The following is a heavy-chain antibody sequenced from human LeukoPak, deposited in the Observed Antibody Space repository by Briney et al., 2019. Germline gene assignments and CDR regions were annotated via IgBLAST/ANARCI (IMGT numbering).Heavy chain of an antibody. Sequence: PSETLSLTCTVSGGSISSYYWSWIRQPAGKGREWIGRIYTSGSTNYNPSLKSRVTMSVDTSRYQFSLKLSSVTAADTAVYYCASTYSSNGMDVWGQGTTVTVSS. CDR2: IYTSGST. D-gene: IGHD6-13*01. J-gene: IGHJ6*02. V-gene: IGHV4-4*07. CDR1: GGSISSYY. CDR3: ASTYSSNGMDV.